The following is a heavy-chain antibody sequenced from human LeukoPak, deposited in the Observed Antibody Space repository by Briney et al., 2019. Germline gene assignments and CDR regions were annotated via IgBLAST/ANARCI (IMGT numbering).Heavy chain of an antibody. J-gene: IGHJ6*02. CDR1: GGSFSGYY. V-gene: IGHV4-34*01. CDR3: AREPWSYYYGMDV. Sequence: SETLSLTCAVYGGSFSGYYWSWIRQPPGKGLEWIGEINHSGSTNYNPSLKSRVTISVDTSKNQFSLKLSSVTAADTAVYYCAREPWSYYYGMDVWGQGTTVTVSS. D-gene: IGHD2-8*02. CDR2: INHSGST.